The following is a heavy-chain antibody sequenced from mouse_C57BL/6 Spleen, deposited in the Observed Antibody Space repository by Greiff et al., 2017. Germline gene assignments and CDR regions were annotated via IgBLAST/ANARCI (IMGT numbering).Heavy chain of an antibody. V-gene: IGHV5-4*01. CDR2: ISDGGSYT. CDR3: ARDEDGYFFAY. CDR1: GFTFSSYA. D-gene: IGHD2-3*01. Sequence: EVQLQESGGGLVKPGGSLKLSCAASGFTFSSYAMSWVRQTPEKRLEWVATISDGGSYTYYPDNVKGRFTISRDNAKNNLYLQMSHLKSEDTAMYYCARDEDGYFFAYWGQGTLVTVSA. J-gene: IGHJ3*01.